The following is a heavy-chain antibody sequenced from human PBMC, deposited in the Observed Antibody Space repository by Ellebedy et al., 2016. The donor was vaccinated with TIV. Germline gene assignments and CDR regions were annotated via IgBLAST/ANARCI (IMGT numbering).Heavy chain of an antibody. CDR1: GGTFSSYA. V-gene: IGHV1-69*13. CDR3: ARVVAGTHFHYYYAMDV. CDR2: IIPVFGTT. J-gene: IGHJ6*02. D-gene: IGHD6-19*01. Sequence: SVKVSXKASGGTFSSYAFSWVRQAPGQGLEWMGGIIPVFGTTKYAQKFQDRVTITADEFTNTAYMDLSSLRSEDTAVYYCARVVAGTHFHYYYAMDVWGQGTTVTVSS.